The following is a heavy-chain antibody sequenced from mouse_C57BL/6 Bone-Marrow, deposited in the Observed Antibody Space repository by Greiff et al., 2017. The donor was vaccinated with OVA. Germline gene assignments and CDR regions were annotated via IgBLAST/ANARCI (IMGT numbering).Heavy chain of an antibody. V-gene: IGHV14-4*01. CDR3: TSHYYGSSYGYFDV. D-gene: IGHD1-1*01. CDR1: GFNIKDDY. Sequence: VHVKQSGAELVRPGASVKLSCTASGFNIKDDYMHWVKQRPEQGLEWIGWIDPENGDTEYASKFQGKATITADTSSNTAYLQLSSLTSEDTAVYYCTSHYYGSSYGYFDVWGTGTTVTVSS. CDR2: IDPENGDT. J-gene: IGHJ1*03.